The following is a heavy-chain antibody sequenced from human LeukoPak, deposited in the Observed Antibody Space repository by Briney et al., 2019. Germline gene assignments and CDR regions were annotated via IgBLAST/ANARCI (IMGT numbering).Heavy chain of an antibody. CDR1: GFTFGENA. J-gene: IGHJ6*03. CDR2: SRSRAHGGTT. CDR3: SGVERSSINNYYYYMAV. V-gene: IGHV3-49*03. Sequence: PGGSLRLSCTAFGFTFGENAMIWFRQSPGKGLEWVSLSRSRAHGGTTEYAASVMGRFTMSRDDSKNIAYLQMNSLETEDTAVYYCSGVERSSINNYYYYMAVWGKGTSVTVSS. D-gene: IGHD2-2*01.